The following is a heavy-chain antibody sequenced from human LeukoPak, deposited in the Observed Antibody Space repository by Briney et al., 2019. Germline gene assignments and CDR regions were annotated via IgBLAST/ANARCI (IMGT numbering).Heavy chain of an antibody. CDR2: IYYSWST. D-gene: IGHD3-10*01. V-gene: IGHV4-39*07. CDR3: AREWWFGEGGWFDP. Sequence: SETLSLTCTVSGGSISSSSYCWGWLRQPPGKGLEWIGSIYYSWSTYYYPSLKSRVTISVDTSKNQFSLKLSSVTAADTAVYYCAREWWFGEGGWFDPWGQGALVTVSS. J-gene: IGHJ5*02. CDR1: GGSISSSSYC.